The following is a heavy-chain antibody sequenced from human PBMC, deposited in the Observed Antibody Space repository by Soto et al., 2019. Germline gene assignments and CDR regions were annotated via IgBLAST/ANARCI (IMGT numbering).Heavy chain of an antibody. Sequence: QVQLQESGPGLVKPSETLSLTCTVSGDSINPYYWSWIRQPPGKGLEWIAYNYHTGSTSYNPSLSRRVTISVDPSMNQFSLTLNSVTAADTAIYYGVSHSGRPTPGYFSGWLGPWGQGTLVTVSS. CDR2: NYHTGST. D-gene: IGHD3-9*01. CDR1: GDSINPYY. CDR3: VSHSGRPTPGYFSGWLGP. V-gene: IGHV4-59*08. J-gene: IGHJ5*02.